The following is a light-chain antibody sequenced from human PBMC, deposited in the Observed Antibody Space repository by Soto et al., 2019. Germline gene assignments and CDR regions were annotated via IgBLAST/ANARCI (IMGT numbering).Light chain of an antibody. Sequence: DIVMTQSPLSLSVTPGEPASISCRSSQSLLHSNGYNYLDWYLQKPGQSPQPLMYLGSRRASGVPERFSGSGSGTDFTLKISRVEAEDVGVYYCMQALHMYTFGQGTKLEIK. V-gene: IGKV2-28*01. CDR1: QSLLHSNGYNY. CDR2: LGS. CDR3: MQALHMYT. J-gene: IGKJ2*01.